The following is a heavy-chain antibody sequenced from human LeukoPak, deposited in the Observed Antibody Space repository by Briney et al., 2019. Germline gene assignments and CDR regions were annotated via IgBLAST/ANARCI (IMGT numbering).Heavy chain of an antibody. CDR2: IIPIFGTA. CDR3: ARTPTMVRGVRGYFDY. V-gene: IGHV1-69*05. Sequence: SVKVSCKASGGTFSSYAISWVRQAPGQGLEWMGRIIPIFGTANYAQKFQGRVTITTDESTSTAYMGLSSLRSEDTAVYYCARTPTMVRGVRGYFDYWGQGTLVTVSS. D-gene: IGHD3-10*01. CDR1: GGTFSSYA. J-gene: IGHJ4*02.